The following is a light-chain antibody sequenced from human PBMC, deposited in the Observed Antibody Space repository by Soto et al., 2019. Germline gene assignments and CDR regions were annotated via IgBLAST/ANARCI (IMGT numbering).Light chain of an antibody. CDR1: NTNIGNHF. J-gene: IGLJ1*01. CDR3: ATWDSRLSSTV. Sequence: QSGLTQPPSLFAAPGQNVTISCSGSNTNIGNHFVSWYQQLPGTAPRLLIYDNDNRPSGIPDRFSGSKSGTSASLGITGLQTGDEADYYCATWDSRLSSTVFGSGTKLTVL. V-gene: IGLV1-51*01. CDR2: DND.